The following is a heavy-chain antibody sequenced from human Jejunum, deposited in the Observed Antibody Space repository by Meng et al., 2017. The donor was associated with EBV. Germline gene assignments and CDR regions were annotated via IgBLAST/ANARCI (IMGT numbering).Heavy chain of an antibody. D-gene: IGHD3-22*01. J-gene: IGHJ4*02. Sequence: CPALVKPSETLSLLGIVSGGSISSSSHYWGWIRQPPGKGLEWIGSIYYSGSTYYNPSLKSRVTISVDTSKNQFSLKLSSVTAADTAVYYCARTYYYDSSGYAPFDYWGQGTLVTVPS. CDR2: IYYSGST. CDR1: GGSISSSSHY. CDR3: ARTYYYDSSGYAPFDY. V-gene: IGHV4-39*07.